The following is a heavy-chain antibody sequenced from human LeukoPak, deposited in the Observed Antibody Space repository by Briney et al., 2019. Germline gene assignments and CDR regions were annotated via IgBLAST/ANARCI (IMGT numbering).Heavy chain of an antibody. CDR1: GFTFSSNW. CDR3: VRDLGGRSGH. Sequence: GGFLRLSCAASGFTFSSNWMHWVRQAPGKGLVWVSRINEDGSTTNYADSVKGRSTIFRDNAKNTLYLQMNSLRAEDTAVYYCVRDLGGRSGHWGQGTLVTVSS. CDR2: INEDGSTT. V-gene: IGHV3-74*01. D-gene: IGHD1-26*01. J-gene: IGHJ4*02.